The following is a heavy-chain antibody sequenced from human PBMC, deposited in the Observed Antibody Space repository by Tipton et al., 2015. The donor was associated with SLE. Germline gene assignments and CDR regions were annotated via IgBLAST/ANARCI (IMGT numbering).Heavy chain of an antibody. V-gene: IGHV4-39*01. CDR1: GGSISSSSYY. CDR2: IYYSGST. D-gene: IGHD6-6*01. CDR3: ARRAQGAARQDAFDI. Sequence: TLSLTCTVSGGSISSSSYYWGWIRQPPGKGLEWIGSIYYSGSTYYSPSLKSRVTISVDTSKNQFSLKLSSVTAADTAVDYCARRAQGAARQDAFDIWGQGTMVTVSS. J-gene: IGHJ3*02.